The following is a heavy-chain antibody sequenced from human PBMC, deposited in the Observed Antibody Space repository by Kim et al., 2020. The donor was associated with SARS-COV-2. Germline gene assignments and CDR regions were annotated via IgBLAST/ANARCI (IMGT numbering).Heavy chain of an antibody. CDR1: GYTFTKHA. CDR2: INIGYGTT. J-gene: IGHJ5*02. CDR3: ARDLYGSGCYEFAP. V-gene: IGHV1-3*04. Sequence: ASVKVSCKASGYTFTKHAINWVRQAPGQSLEWMGWINIGYGTTKYSQRFQGRVTFTRDTSADTAYMDLSSLRSEDTAVYYCARDLYGSGCYEFAPWGQGT. D-gene: IGHD3-10*01.